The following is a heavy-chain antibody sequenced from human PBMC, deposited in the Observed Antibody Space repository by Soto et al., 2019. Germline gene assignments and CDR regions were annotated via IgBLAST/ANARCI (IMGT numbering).Heavy chain of an antibody. CDR3: AMLGGWSGGSSGMDV. CDR2: IRRKANRYTT. Sequence: EVQLVESGGGLVKPGGSLRLSCAASGLIFSDYHMDWVRQAPGKGLEWVGRIRRKANRYTTEYAASVKGRFTISRDDSKNSLYLQINSQKSEDTAVYYCAMLGGWSGGSSGMDVWGQGTTVTVSS. D-gene: IGHD2-15*01. J-gene: IGHJ6*02. CDR1: GLIFSDYH. V-gene: IGHV3-72*01.